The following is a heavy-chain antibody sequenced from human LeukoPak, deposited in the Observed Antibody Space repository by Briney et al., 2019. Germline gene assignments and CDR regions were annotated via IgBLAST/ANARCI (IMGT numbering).Heavy chain of an antibody. CDR2: INHSGST. J-gene: IGHJ3*02. D-gene: IGHD3-22*01. CDR1: GGSFSGYY. CDR3: ARGQPFSAVWIVVVIGFDI. Sequence: SETLSLTCAVYGGSFSGYYWSWIRQPPGKGLEWLGEINHSGSTNYNPSLKSRVTISVDTSKNQFSLKLSSVTAADTAVYYCARGQPFSAVWIVVVIGFDIWGQGTMVTVSS. V-gene: IGHV4-34*01.